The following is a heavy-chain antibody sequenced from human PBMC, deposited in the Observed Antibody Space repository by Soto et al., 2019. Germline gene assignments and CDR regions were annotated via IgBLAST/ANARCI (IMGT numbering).Heavy chain of an antibody. CDR2: ISGDGAYI. CDR3: AKRSVGRSPFDY. D-gene: IGHD2-15*01. J-gene: IGHJ4*02. Sequence: EVQLLESGGGFVQPGGSLRLSCAASGFTFSSYSMTWVRQAPGKGLEWVSIISGDGAYIYYADSVKGRFTISRDNSKNTLFLQMNCLRASDTAIYYCAKRSVGRSPFDYWGQGILVTVSS. CDR1: GFTFSSYS. V-gene: IGHV3-23*01.